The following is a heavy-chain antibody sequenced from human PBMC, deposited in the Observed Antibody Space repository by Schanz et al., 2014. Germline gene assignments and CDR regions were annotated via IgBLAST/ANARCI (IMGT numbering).Heavy chain of an antibody. CDR3: AKDDTQVNGMDV. CDR2: ISGSGGDT. J-gene: IGHJ6*02. V-gene: IGHV3-23*01. Sequence: EVQLLESGGGLVQPGGSLRLSCAASGFSFSIFAMTWVRQAPGQGLEWVSTISGSGGDTYPADSVKGRFTISRDNSNNTLYLQMNSLRVEDTAVYYCAKDDTQVNGMDVWGQGTTVTVSS. CDR1: GFSFSIFA.